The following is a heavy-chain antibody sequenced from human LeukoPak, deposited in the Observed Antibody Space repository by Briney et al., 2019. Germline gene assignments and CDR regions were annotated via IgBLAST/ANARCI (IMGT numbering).Heavy chain of an antibody. CDR3: ARVFLGSGWYIDY. V-gene: IGHV3-53*01. J-gene: IGHJ4*02. CDR1: GFTVNSNY. Sequence: PGGSLRLSCAASGFTVNSNYMSWVRQAPGKGLEWVSAIYSVGSTYYADSVKGRFTISRDNSKNTVYLQMNSLRAEDTAVYYCARVFLGSGWYIDYWGQGTLVTVSS. D-gene: IGHD6-19*01. CDR2: IYSVGST.